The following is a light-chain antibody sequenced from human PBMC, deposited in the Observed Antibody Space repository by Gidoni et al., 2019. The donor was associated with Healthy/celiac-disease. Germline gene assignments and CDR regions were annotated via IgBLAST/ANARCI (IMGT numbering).Light chain of an antibody. CDR3: QSYDSSLSGSGV. V-gene: IGLV1-40*01. CDR1: SSNIGEGYD. CDR2: GNS. Sequence: QSVLTQPPSVPRPPAQTVTISCTGRSSNIGEGYDVHWYQQLPGTAPKLLIYGNSNRPSGVPDRFSGSKSGTSASLDITGLQAEDEADYYCQSYDSSLSGSGVFGGGTKLTVL. J-gene: IGLJ3*02.